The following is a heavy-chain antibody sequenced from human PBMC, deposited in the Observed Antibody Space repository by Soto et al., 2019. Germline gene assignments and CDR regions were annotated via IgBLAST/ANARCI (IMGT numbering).Heavy chain of an antibody. D-gene: IGHD2-2*01. V-gene: IGHV1-69*02. CDR2: IIPILGIA. CDR1: GGTFSSYT. CDR3: GGGRAYGISTGCPDYYYYYYMDV. J-gene: IGHJ6*03. Sequence: QVQLVQSGAEVKKPGSSVKVSCKASGGTFSSYTISWVRQAPGQGLEWMGRIIPILGIANYAQKFQGRVTITPENSTSGAYIELSSLRSEDTAVYYSGGGRAYGISTGCPDYYYYYYMDVWGKGTTVTVFS.